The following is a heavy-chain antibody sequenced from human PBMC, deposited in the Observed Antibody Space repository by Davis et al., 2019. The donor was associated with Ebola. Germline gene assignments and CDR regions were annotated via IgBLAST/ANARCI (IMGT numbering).Heavy chain of an antibody. CDR2: IYTGDSDT. D-gene: IGHD2-8*02. J-gene: IGHJ3*02. CDR1: GNSFASHW. CDR3: ASLRRTITGMDDGFDM. V-gene: IGHV5-51*01. Sequence: KVSCKDSGNSFASHWIGWVRQMPGKGLEGMGIIYTGDSDTRYSPSFRGQVTISADKSIKTAFLQWSSLKASDTALYYCASLRRTITGMDDGFDMWGQGTMVTVSS.